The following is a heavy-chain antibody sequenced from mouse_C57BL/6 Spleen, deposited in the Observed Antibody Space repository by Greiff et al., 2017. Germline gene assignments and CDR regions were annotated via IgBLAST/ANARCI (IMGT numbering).Heavy chain of an antibody. Sequence: VQLQQPGAELVRPGSSGKISCKASGYSFTDYNMNWVKQSNGKSLEWIGVINPNYGTTSYNQKFKGKATLTVDQSSSTAYMQLNRLTSVDSAVYYCARGGDDSFYAMDYWGQGTSVTVSS. CDR1: GYSFTDYN. D-gene: IGHD2-4*01. J-gene: IGHJ4*01. CDR3: ARGGDDSFYAMDY. V-gene: IGHV1-39*01. CDR2: INPNYGTT.